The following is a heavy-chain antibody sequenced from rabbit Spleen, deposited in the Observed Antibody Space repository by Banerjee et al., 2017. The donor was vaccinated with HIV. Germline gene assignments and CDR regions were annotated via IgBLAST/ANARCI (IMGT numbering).Heavy chain of an antibody. CDR2: IYAGSGGFT. CDR1: GFSFSRSYD. V-gene: IGHV1S40*01. D-gene: IGHD8-1*01. CDR3: ARDTGSSFSSYGMDL. Sequence: QQLVESGGGLVKPGASLTLTCTASGFSFSRSYDMCWVRQAPGKGLEWIGCIYAGSGGFTYYASWAKGRFTCSKTSSTTVTLQMTSLTAADTATYFCARDTGSSFSSYGMDLWGQGTLVTVS. J-gene: IGHJ6*01.